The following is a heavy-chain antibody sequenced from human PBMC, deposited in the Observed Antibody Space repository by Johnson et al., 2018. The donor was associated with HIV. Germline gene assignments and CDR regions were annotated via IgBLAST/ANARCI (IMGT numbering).Heavy chain of an antibody. D-gene: IGHD2-15*01. CDR1: GFTVSSNY. CDR2: IYSGGGT. J-gene: IGHJ3*02. CDR3: ARSKDCRGGSCPDGFDI. Sequence: VHLVESGGGLVQPGGSLRLSCAASGFTVSSNYMSWVRQAPGKGLEWVSVIYSGGGTYYDDSVKGRFTISRDNSKNTLYLQMNSLRPQDTAVYYCARSKDCRGGSCPDGFDIWGQGTMVIVSS. V-gene: IGHV3-66*02.